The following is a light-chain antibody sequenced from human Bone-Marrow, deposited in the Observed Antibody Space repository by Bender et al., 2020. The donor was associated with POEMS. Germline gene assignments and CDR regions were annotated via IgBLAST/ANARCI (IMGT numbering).Light chain of an antibody. CDR3: CSSTSDNTYV. V-gene: IGLV2-14*02. CDR1: SSDVGNYNL. Sequence: QSALTQPASVSGSPGQSITISCTGTSSDVGNYNLVSWFQQHPGKAPKLILYEVSERPSGVSERFSGSKSGNTATLTISGLQAEDEADYYCCSSTSDNTYVFGTGTKVTVL. J-gene: IGLJ1*01. CDR2: EVS.